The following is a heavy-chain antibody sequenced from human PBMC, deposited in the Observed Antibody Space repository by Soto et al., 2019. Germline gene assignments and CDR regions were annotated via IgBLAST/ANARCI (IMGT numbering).Heavy chain of an antibody. Sequence: ASVKVSCKASGGTFSSYTISWVRQAPGQGLEWMGRIIPILGIANYAQKFQGRVTITADKSTSTAYMELSSLRSEDTAVYYCARDGSSSWYDYWGQGTLVTVSS. CDR2: IIPILGIA. CDR1: GGTFSSYT. D-gene: IGHD6-13*01. CDR3: ARDGSSSWYDY. J-gene: IGHJ4*02. V-gene: IGHV1-69*04.